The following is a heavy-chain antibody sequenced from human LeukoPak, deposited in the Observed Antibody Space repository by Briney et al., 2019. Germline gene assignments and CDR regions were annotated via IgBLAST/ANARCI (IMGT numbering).Heavy chain of an antibody. V-gene: IGHV1-69*01. CDR2: IIPIFGTA. D-gene: IGHD6-6*01. CDR3: ARPAGASSSYYYYYGMDV. Sequence: ASVKVSCKASGGTFSSYAISWVRQAPGQGLEWMGGIIPIFGTANYAQKFQGRVTITADESTSTAYMELSGLRSEDTAVYYCARPAGASSSYYYYYGMDVWGQGTTVTVSS. J-gene: IGHJ6*02. CDR1: GGTFSSYA.